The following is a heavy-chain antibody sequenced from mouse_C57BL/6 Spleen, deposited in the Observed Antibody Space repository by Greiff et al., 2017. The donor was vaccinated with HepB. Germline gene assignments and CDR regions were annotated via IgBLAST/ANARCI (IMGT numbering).Heavy chain of an antibody. CDR1: GYTFTSYT. D-gene: IGHD1-1*01. Sequence: VQLQQSGAELARPGASVKMSCKASGYTFTSYTMHWVKQRPGQGLEWIGYINPSSGYTTYNQKFKDKATLTADKSSSTAYMQLSSLTSEDSAVYYCARSRGVTTVVRNYAMDYWGQGTSVTVSS. J-gene: IGHJ4*01. CDR2: INPSSGYT. CDR3: ARSRGVTTVVRNYAMDY. V-gene: IGHV1-4*01.